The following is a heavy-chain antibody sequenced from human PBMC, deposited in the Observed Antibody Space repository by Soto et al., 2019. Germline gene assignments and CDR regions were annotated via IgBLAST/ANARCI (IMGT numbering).Heavy chain of an antibody. J-gene: IGHJ4*02. CDR1: AGTFSNFA. CDR3: ARGGAGVAFDS. V-gene: IGHV1-69*06. Sequence: QVQVVQSGAEVKKPGSSVKVSCQTPAGTFSNFAINWVRQAPGQGLEWMGEIIPFFNKANDARNFQGRVMITADKSSGTAYMELRSLRSDDTAMFYCARGGAGVAFDSWGQGTLVTVSS. D-gene: IGHD3-16*01. CDR2: IIPFFNKA.